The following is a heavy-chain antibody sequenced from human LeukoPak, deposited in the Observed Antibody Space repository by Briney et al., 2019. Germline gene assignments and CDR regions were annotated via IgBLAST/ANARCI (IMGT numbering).Heavy chain of an antibody. J-gene: IGHJ5*02. CDR1: AVTFSGYSMN. Sequence: PGGSLRLSCGASAVTFSGYSMNWVRQAPGKGLEWIGSIYYSGSTYYNPSLKSRVTISVDTSKNQFSLKLSSVTAADTAVYYCARHLKKAFGVVIPRPNWFDPWGQGTLVTVSS. D-gene: IGHD3-3*01. CDR3: ARHLKKAFGVVIPRPNWFDP. CDR2: IYYSGST. V-gene: IGHV4-39*01.